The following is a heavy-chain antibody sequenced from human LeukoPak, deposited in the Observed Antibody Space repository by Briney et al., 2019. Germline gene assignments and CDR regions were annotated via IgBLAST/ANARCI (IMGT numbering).Heavy chain of an antibody. V-gene: IGHV3-48*03. J-gene: IGHJ4*02. CDR3: ARARGEDYGDYVTLYFDF. CDR1: GFTFSSYE. CDR2: ISSSGNTI. Sequence: GGSLRLSCAASGFTFSSYEMNWVRQAPGKGLEWVSYISSSGNTISYADSVKGRFTISGDNAKNSLYLQMNSLRAEDTAVYYCARARGEDYGDYVTLYFDFWGQGTLVTVSS. D-gene: IGHD4-17*01.